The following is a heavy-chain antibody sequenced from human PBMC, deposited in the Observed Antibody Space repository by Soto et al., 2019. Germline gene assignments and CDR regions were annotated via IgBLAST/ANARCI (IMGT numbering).Heavy chain of an antibody. Sequence: ASVKVSCKASGYTFTSYGISWVRQAPGQGLEWMGWISAYNGNTNYAQKLQGRVTMTTDTSTSTAYMERRSLRSDDTAVYYCARAPRGYSYGYGYYYYYGMDVWGQGTTVTVSS. CDR2: ISAYNGNT. V-gene: IGHV1-18*01. D-gene: IGHD5-18*01. CDR3: ARAPRGYSYGYGYYYYYGMDV. CDR1: GYTFTSYG. J-gene: IGHJ6*02.